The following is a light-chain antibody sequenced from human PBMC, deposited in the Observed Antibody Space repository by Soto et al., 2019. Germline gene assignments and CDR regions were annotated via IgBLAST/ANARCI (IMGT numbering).Light chain of an antibody. CDR2: GAS. CDR3: QQYGTSEII. V-gene: IGKV3-20*01. Sequence: IMLTQSPGTLSLSPGERATLSCRASQSVSSSYLAWYQQKPGQAPRLLIYGASSRVTGIPDRFSGSGSGTDFTLTISRLEPEDFAVFYCQQYGTSEIIFGQGRLLEI. J-gene: IGKJ5*01. CDR1: QSVSSSY.